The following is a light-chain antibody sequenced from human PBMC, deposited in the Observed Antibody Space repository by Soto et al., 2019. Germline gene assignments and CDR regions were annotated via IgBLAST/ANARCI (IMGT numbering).Light chain of an antibody. Sequence: QSVLTQPPSVSGAPGQRVTISCTGSSSNIGAGYDVHWYQQLPGTAPKLLIYGNSNRPSGVPDRCSGSKSGTSASLAITGLQAEDEADYYCQADDSSLSALYVFGTGTKLTVL. CDR2: GNS. V-gene: IGLV1-40*01. CDR1: SSNIGAGYD. CDR3: QADDSSLSALYV. J-gene: IGLJ1*01.